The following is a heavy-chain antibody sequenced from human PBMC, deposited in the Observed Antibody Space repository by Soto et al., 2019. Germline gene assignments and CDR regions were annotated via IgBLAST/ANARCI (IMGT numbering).Heavy chain of an antibody. V-gene: IGHV3-48*03. Sequence: GGSLRLSCAASGFTFSTYEFNWVRQAPGRGLEWISYISVSGNIIKYADSVKGRFTISRDNAENSLHLNMSSLRVDDTAVYFCVRDTMRASAAASLDHWGQGTQVTGSS. J-gene: IGHJ4*02. CDR3: VRDTMRASAAASLDH. CDR1: GFTFSTYE. CDR2: ISVSGNII. D-gene: IGHD6-13*01.